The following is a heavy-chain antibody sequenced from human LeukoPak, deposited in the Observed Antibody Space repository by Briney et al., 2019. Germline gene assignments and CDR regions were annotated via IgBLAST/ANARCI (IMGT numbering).Heavy chain of an antibody. J-gene: IGHJ6*03. D-gene: IGHD4-17*01. Sequence: SETLSLTCTVSGGSISSYYWSWIRQPAGKGLEWIGRTYTSGSTNYNPSLKSRVTMSVDTSKNQFSLKLSSVTAADTAVYYCARTPGATVTAFYYYYYMDVWGKGTTVTVSS. V-gene: IGHV4-4*07. CDR3: ARTPGATVTAFYYYYYMDV. CDR1: GGSISSYY. CDR2: TYTSGST.